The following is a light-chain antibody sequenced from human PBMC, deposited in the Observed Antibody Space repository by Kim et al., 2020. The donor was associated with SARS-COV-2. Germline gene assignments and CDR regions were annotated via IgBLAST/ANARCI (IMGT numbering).Light chain of an antibody. Sequence: GQKVAIASSGGDSNIGSGTVNWYQQFRGTAPKLLLQTNSRGPSGVPDRFSASKSGTSASLAITDLQSDDEADYYCAAWDDSLNGPVFGGGTKLTVL. CDR3: AAWDDSLNGPV. CDR2: TNS. CDR1: DSNIGSGT. V-gene: IGLV1-44*01. J-gene: IGLJ3*02.